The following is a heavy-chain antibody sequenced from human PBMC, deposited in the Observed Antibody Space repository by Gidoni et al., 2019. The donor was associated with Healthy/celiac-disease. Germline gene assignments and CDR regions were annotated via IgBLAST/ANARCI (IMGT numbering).Heavy chain of an antibody. J-gene: IGHJ6*02. V-gene: IGHV3-64D*06. CDR2: ISSNGGST. Sequence: EVQLVESGGGLVQPGGSLRLSCSASGFTFSSYAMHWVRQAPGKGLEYVSAISSNGGSTYYADSVKGRFTISRDNSKNTLYLQMSSLRAEDTAVYYCVTHPRVLDIVVVVAATLSTNWGQGTTVTVSS. CDR1: GFTFSSYA. CDR3: VTHPRVLDIVVVVAATLSTN. D-gene: IGHD2-15*01.